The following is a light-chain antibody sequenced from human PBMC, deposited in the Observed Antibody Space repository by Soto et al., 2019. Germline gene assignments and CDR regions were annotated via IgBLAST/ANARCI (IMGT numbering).Light chain of an antibody. CDR1: STDVGVYNY. CDR3: GSHTSTATPFV. V-gene: IGLV2-14*01. Sequence: HSVLAQPSSVSGSPGQSITISCTGTSTDVGVYNYVSWYQHHPGKGPKLIIYEVSNRPSGVSDRFSGSKSGNKASLIISNLEAEDESDYYCGSHTSTATPFVFGTGTKV. J-gene: IGLJ1*01. CDR2: EVS.